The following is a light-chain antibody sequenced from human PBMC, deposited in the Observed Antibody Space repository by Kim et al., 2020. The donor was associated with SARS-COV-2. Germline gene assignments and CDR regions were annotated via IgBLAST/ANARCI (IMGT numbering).Light chain of an antibody. CDR1: QSVSSSY. Sequence: EIVLTQSPGTLSLSPGERATLSCRASQSVSSSYLAWYQQKAGQAPRLLIYGASSRATGIPDRFSGSGSGTDFTLTISRLEPEDFAVYYCQQYDSSPITFGQGTRLESK. J-gene: IGKJ5*01. V-gene: IGKV3-20*01. CDR3: QQYDSSPIT. CDR2: GAS.